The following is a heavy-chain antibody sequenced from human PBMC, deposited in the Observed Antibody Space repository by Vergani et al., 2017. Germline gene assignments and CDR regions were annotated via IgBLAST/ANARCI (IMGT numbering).Heavy chain of an antibody. CDR2: IQFDGSNQ. Sequence: VQLVESGGGVVQRGGSLRLSCATSGFTLSNYDMQWIRQGPGKGLEFVAFIQFDGSNQYYADSVKGRFTLSRDFSKNTLYLQMNSRRTDDTATYYCAKHFRGWGIDYWGQGTQVIVSS. J-gene: IGHJ4*02. CDR1: GFTLSNYD. D-gene: IGHD3-16*01. V-gene: IGHV3-30*02. CDR3: AKHFRGWGIDY.